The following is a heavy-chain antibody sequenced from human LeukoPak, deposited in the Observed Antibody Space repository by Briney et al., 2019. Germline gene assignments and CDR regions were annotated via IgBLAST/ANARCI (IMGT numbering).Heavy chain of an antibody. CDR2: INHSGST. CDR3: ARGLIYYYYGSGTSNYFDY. Sequence: PSETLSPTCAVYGGSFSGYYWSWIRQPPGKGLEWIGEINHSGSTNYNPSLKSRVTISVDTSKNQFSLKLSSVTAADTAVYYCARGLIYYYYGSGTSNYFDYWGQGTLVTVSS. J-gene: IGHJ4*02. D-gene: IGHD3-10*01. V-gene: IGHV4-34*01. CDR1: GGSFSGYY.